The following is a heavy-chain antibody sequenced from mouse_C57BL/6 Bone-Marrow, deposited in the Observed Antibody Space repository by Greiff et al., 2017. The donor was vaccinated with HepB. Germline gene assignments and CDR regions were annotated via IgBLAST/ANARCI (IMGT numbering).Heavy chain of an antibody. CDR3: ARSAY. CDR2: IYPRSGNT. V-gene: IGHV1-81*01. CDR1: GYTFTSYG. Sequence: QVQLKESGAELARPGASVKLSCKASGYTFTSYGISWVKQRTGQGLVWIGEIYPRSGNTYYNEKFKGKATLTADKSSSTAYMELRSLTSGDSAVYFCARSAYWGQGTLVTVSA. J-gene: IGHJ3*01.